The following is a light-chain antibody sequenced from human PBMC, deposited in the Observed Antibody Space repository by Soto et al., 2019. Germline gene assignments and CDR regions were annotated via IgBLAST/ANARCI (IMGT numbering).Light chain of an antibody. J-gene: IGKJ1*01. CDR1: QSISSW. CDR2: DAS. V-gene: IGKV1-5*01. Sequence: DIQMTQSPSTLSASVGYRVTITCRASQSISSWLAWYQQKPGKAPKLLLYDASRLEGGVQSRFSGSGSGTEFTLTISSLQPDDFETYYCQQYNSYPWTFGQGTKVEIK. CDR3: QQYNSYPWT.